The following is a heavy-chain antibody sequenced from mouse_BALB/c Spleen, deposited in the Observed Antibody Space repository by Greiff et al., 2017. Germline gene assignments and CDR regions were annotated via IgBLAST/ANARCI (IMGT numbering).Heavy chain of an antibody. CDR1: GYAFSSYW. J-gene: IGHJ4*01. V-gene: IGHV1-80*01. CDR2: IYPGDGDT. CDR3: ARNYDFYYAMGY. Sequence: QVQLQQSGAELVRPGSSVKISCKASGYAFSSYWMNWVKQRPGQGLEWIGQIYPGDGDTNYNGKFKGKATLTADKSSSTAYMQLSSLTSEDSAVYFCARNYDFYYAMGYWGQGTSVTVSS. D-gene: IGHD2-4*01.